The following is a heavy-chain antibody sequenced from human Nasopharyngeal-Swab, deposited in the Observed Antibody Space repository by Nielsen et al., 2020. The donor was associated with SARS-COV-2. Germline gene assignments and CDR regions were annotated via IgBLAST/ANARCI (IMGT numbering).Heavy chain of an antibody. J-gene: IGHJ6*02. CDR3: ARDETSSGSQVSYYGMDV. CDR1: GFIFSIYA. D-gene: IGHD3-10*01. Sequence: GESLKISCSASGFIFSIYAMHWVRQAPGKGLEYVSAITNNGGRTYYADSVKGRFTISRDNSQNTLYLQMNSLRAEDTAVYYCARDETSSGSQVSYYGMDVWGRGTTVTVSS. V-gene: IGHV3-64*04. CDR2: ITNNGGRT.